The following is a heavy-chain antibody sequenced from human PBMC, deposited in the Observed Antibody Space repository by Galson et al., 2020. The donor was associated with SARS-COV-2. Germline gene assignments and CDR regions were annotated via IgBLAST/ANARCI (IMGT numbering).Heavy chain of an antibody. CDR1: GFTFSSYD. J-gene: IGHJ4*02. Sequence: AGSLRLSCAASGFTFSSYDMHWVRQAPGKGLEWVAVLWYNGSTKYYADSVKGRFTISRDNSKNTLDLQMNILTAEGTAVYYCTKVSHTLDCWGQGALVIVSS. CDR2: LWYNGSTK. CDR3: TKVSHTLDC. V-gene: IGHV3-33*06.